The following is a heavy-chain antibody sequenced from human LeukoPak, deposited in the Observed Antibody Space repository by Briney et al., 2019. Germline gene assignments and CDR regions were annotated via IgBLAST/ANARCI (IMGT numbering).Heavy chain of an antibody. Sequence: SQTLSLTCTVSGGSISSGSYYWDWIRQPPGKGLEWIWSIHYSGNTYYNPSLKSRVTISVDTSKNQFSLKVSSVTAADTAVYYCARDRYYDILTGYYNPIDYWGQGTLVTVSS. D-gene: IGHD3-9*01. J-gene: IGHJ4*02. CDR3: ARDRYYDILTGYYNPIDY. CDR2: IHYSGNT. CDR1: GGSISSGSYY. V-gene: IGHV4-39*07.